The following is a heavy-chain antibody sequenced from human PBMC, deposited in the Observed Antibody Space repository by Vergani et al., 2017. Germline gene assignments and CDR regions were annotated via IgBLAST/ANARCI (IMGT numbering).Heavy chain of an antibody. CDR3: GRVADFYGLGSRLLDL. D-gene: IGHD3-10*01. CDR2: MYHSGST. Sequence: QVRLQESGPGLVKPSETLSLTCSVSGGSMSGYYWSWIRQPPGKELEWIGYMYHSGSTNYNPSLETRVTISGDTSKNQFSLELNSVTAADTAGYYCGRVADFYGLGSRLLDLWGQGILVTVSS. J-gene: IGHJ5*02. CDR1: GGSMSGYY. V-gene: IGHV4-59*01.